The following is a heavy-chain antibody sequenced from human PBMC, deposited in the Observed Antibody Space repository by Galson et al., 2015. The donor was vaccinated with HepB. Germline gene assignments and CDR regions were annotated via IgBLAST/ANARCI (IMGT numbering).Heavy chain of an antibody. D-gene: IGHD3-22*01. CDR3: ARDPHYYDSSDTFDY. V-gene: IGHV3-74*01. J-gene: IGHJ4*02. CDR2: INSDGSST. Sequence: SLRLSCAASGFTFSSYWMHWVRQAPGEGLVWVSRINSDGSSTSYADSVKGRFTISRDNAKNTLYLQMNSLRAEDTAVYYCARDPHYYDSSDTFDYWGQGTLVTVSS. CDR1: GFTFSSYW.